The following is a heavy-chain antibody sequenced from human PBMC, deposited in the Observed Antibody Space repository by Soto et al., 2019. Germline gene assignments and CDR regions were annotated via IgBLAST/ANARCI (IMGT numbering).Heavy chain of an antibody. J-gene: IGHJ6*02. Sequence: QVQLVQSGAEVKKPGASVKVSCKASGYTFTSYGISWVRQAPGQGLEWMGWISAYNGNTNYAQKLQGRVTMTTDTSTSTAYMELRSLRSDDTAVYYCARDTPRYSSSWYSPSTRYGMDVWGQGTTVTVSS. CDR3: ARDTPRYSSSWYSPSTRYGMDV. CDR2: ISAYNGNT. D-gene: IGHD6-13*01. V-gene: IGHV1-18*01. CDR1: GYTFTSYG.